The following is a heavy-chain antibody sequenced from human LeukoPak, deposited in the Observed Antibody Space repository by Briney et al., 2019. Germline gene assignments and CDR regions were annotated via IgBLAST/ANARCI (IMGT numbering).Heavy chain of an antibody. CDR2: IYPGDSDT. D-gene: IGHD1-26*01. CDR3: ARRVVGATFDY. J-gene: IGHJ4*02. CDR1: GYSFTSYW. V-gene: IGHV5-51*01. Sequence: GESLKISCKGSGYSFTSYWIGWVRQMTGKGLEWMGIIYPGDSDTRFSTSFQGQVTISADKSISTAYLQWSSLKASDTAMYYCARRVVGATFDYWGQGTLVTVSS.